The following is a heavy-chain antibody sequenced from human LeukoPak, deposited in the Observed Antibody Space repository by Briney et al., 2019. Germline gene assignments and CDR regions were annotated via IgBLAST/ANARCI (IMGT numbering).Heavy chain of an antibody. J-gene: IGHJ6*03. V-gene: IGHV3-30*02. CDR1: GFTFSNYG. D-gene: IGHD3-10*01. CDR2: IRFDGSNK. CDR3: ARVLSGRGSLYSYYYYMDV. Sequence: GGSLRLSCAASGFTFSNYGVHWVRQAPGKGLEWVSFIRFDGSNKYYADSVKGRFTISRDISKNTLYLQMNSLRAEDTAVYYCARVLSGRGSLYSYYYYMDVWGKGTTVTISS.